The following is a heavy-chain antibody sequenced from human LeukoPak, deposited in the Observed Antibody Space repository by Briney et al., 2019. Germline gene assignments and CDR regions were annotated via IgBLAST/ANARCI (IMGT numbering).Heavy chain of an antibody. CDR1: GFTVSSNY. Sequence: GGSLRLSCAASGFTVSSNYMSWVRQAPGKGLEWVSVIYSGGSTYYADSVKGRFTISRDNSKNTLYLQMNSLRAEDTAVYYCASVAIVGIYYFGMDVWGQGTTVTVSS. CDR2: IYSGGST. CDR3: ASVAIVGIYYFGMDV. V-gene: IGHV3-66*01. J-gene: IGHJ6*02. D-gene: IGHD1-26*01.